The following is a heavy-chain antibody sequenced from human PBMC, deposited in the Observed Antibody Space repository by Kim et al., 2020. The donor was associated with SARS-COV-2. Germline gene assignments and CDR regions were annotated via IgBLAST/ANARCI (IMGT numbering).Heavy chain of an antibody. Sequence: SETLSLTCAVSGGSISSSNCCWWVRRPPGGVLALSGGICHSRSTNYNPAPKSRVTISADQSKHQFSLKLTSVTAADMAVYYCASAIARTGDYWGPGILVT. J-gene: IGHJ4*02. V-gene: IGHV4-4*02. CDR1: GGSISSSNC. D-gene: IGHD1-1*01. CDR2: ICHSRST. CDR3: ASAIARTGDY.